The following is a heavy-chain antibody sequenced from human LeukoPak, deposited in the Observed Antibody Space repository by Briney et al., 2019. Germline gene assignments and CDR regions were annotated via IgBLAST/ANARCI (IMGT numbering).Heavy chain of an antibody. CDR2: VYHSGIS. CDR3: ARVYGSGAPVRDFDY. CDR1: GDSVSSGGYY. D-gene: IGHD3-10*01. V-gene: IGHV4-31*03. J-gene: IGHJ4*02. Sequence: SQTLSLTCTVSGDSVSSGGYYWSWVRQHPGKGLEWIGYVYHSGISYYNASLERRVTISIDTSKNQFSLNLTSVTAADTAVYYCARVYGSGAPVRDFDYWGQGTLVTVSS.